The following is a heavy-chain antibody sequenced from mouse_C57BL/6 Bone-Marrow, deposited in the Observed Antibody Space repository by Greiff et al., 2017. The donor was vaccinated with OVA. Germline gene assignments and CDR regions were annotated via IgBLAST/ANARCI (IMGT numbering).Heavy chain of an antibody. Sequence: EVQVVESGGGLVKPGGSLKLSCAASGFTFSSYAMSWVRQTPEKRLEWVATISDGGSYTYYPDNVKGRFTISRDNAKNNLYLQMSHLKSEDTAMYYCARDLAYGYYSHYWGQGTTLTVSS. CDR2: ISDGGSYT. J-gene: IGHJ2*01. D-gene: IGHD2-2*01. CDR1: GFTFSSYA. V-gene: IGHV5-4*01. CDR3: ARDLAYGYYSHY.